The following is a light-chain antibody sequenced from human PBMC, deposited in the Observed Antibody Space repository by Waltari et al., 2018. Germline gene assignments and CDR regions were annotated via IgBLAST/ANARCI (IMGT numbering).Light chain of an antibody. CDR1: QSVSSN. CDR3: QQYNTWPT. CDR2: GAS. V-gene: IGKV3-15*01. Sequence: EIVMTQSPATLSVSTGERATLSCRASQSVSSNLAWYQQKPGQTPRLLIYGASTRATGIPDRFSGSGSGTEFTLTISSLQSEDFAVYYCQQYNTWPTFGQGTKVEI. J-gene: IGKJ1*01.